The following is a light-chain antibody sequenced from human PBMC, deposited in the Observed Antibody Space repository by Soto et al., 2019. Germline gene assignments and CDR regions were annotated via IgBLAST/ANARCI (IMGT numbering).Light chain of an antibody. CDR3: GSWDSSLSAYV. Sequence: QSVLTQPPSVSAAPGRKVTISCSGSSSNIGGNSVSFYQQLPWTAPKHLIYDDNKRPSGIPDRFSGSKYGTSATLGITGFQTGDEADYYCGSWDSSLSAYVFGTGTKVTVL. CDR1: SSNIGGNS. CDR2: DDN. V-gene: IGLV1-51*01. J-gene: IGLJ1*01.